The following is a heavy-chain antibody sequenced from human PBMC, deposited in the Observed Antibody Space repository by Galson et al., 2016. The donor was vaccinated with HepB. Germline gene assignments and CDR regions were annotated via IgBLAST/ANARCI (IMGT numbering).Heavy chain of an antibody. CDR1: GFTVSSSY. J-gene: IGHJ4*02. Sequence: SLRLSCAASGFTVSSSYMSWVRQAPGKGLEWVSIIYRGGSTYDADSVKGRFTISRDNSKNKVYLQMNSLKAEDTAVYYCAKVEYATQGAYFDYWGQGTLVTVSS. V-gene: IGHV3-66*02. CDR2: IYRGGST. D-gene: IGHD2-8*02. CDR3: AKVEYATQGAYFDY.